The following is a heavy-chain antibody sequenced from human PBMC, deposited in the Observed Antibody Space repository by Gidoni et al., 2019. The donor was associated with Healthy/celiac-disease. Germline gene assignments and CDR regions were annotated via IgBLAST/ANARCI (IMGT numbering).Heavy chain of an antibody. CDR3: ARDVIRGYCSSSSCSYNGMDV. J-gene: IGHJ6*02. Sequence: GLEWVSVTYSGGSTYYADSVKGRFTISRDNSKNTLYLQMNSLRAEDTAVYYCARDVIRGYCSSSSCSYNGMDVWGQGTTVTVSS. D-gene: IGHD2-15*01. V-gene: IGHV3-53*01. CDR2: TYSGGST.